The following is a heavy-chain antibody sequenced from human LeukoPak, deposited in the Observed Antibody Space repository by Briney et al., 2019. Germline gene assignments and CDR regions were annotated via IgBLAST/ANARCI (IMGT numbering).Heavy chain of an antibody. J-gene: IGHJ4*02. CDR2: ISSSSSYT. CDR1: GFTFSDYY. CDR3: ARVDCSGGSCYYPYFDY. V-gene: IGHV3-11*06. D-gene: IGHD2-15*01. Sequence: MTGGSLRLSCAASGFTFSDYYMSWIRQAPGKGLEWVSYISSSSSYTNYADSVKGRFTISRDNAKNSLYLQMNSLRAEDTAVYYCARVDCSGGSCYYPYFDYWGQGTLVTVSP.